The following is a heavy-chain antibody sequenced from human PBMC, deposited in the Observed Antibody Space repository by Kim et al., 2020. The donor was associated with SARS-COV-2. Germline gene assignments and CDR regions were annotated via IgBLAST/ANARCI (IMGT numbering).Heavy chain of an antibody. J-gene: IGHJ5*02. CDR2: IYYSGST. V-gene: IGHV4-59*08. D-gene: IGHD6-13*01. CDR1: GGSISSYY. CDR3: ACNRAAGPKYNWIDP. Sequence: SETLSLTCTVSGGSISSYYWSWIRQPPGTGLEWIGYIYYSGSTNYNPSPKSRVTISVDTSKNQFSLTLSSVTAADTAAYYCACNRAAGPKYNWIDPWGQG.